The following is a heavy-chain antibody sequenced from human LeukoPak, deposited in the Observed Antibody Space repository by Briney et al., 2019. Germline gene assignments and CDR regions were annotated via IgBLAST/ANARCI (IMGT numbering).Heavy chain of an antibody. CDR1: GFTFSSYS. J-gene: IGHJ4*02. Sequence: PGGSLRFSCAASGFTFSSYSMNWVRQAPGKGLEWVSYISSSSSTIYYADSVKGRFTISRDNAKNSLYLQMNSLRAEDTAVYYCARVDGYCSGGSCYSGPGMAVDYWGQGTLVTVSS. CDR2: ISSSSSTI. V-gene: IGHV3-48*04. CDR3: ARVDGYCSGGSCYSGPGMAVDY. D-gene: IGHD2-15*01.